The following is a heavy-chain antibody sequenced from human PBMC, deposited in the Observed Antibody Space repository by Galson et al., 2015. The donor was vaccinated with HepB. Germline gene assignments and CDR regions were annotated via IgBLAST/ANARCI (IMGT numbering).Heavy chain of an antibody. Sequence: SLRLSCAASGFTFSSYGMHWVRQAPGKGLEWVAVISYDGSNKYYADSVKGRFTISRDNSKNTLYLQMNSLRAEDTAVYYCAKGRSSSYYFDYWGQGTLVTVSS. J-gene: IGHJ4*02. V-gene: IGHV3-30*18. CDR3: AKGRSSSYYFDY. CDR2: ISYDGSNK. CDR1: GFTFSSYG. D-gene: IGHD6-6*01.